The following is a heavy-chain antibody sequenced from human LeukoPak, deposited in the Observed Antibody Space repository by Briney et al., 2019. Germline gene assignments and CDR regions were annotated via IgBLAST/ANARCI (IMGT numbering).Heavy chain of an antibody. D-gene: IGHD3-3*01. Sequence: PSETLSLTCTVSSGSISSGSYYWSWIRQPAGKGLEWIGRIYTSGSTNYNPSLKSRVTISVDTSKNQFSLKLSSVTAADTAVYYCAREYDFWSGYFFDYWGQGTLDTVSS. CDR3: AREYDFWSGYFFDY. CDR2: IYTSGST. J-gene: IGHJ4*02. V-gene: IGHV4-61*02. CDR1: SGSISSGSYY.